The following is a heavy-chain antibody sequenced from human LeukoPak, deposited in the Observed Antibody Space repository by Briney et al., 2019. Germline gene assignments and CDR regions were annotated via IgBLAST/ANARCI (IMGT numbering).Heavy chain of an antibody. Sequence: PGGSLRLSCAASGFTFSSYSMNWVRQAPGKGLEWVSSISSSSSYIYYADSVKGRFTNSRDNAKNSLYLQMNSLRAEDTAVYYCARDYDSSGYYWYPFDYWGQGTLVTVSS. CDR1: GFTFSSYS. J-gene: IGHJ4*02. CDR2: ISSSSSYI. V-gene: IGHV3-21*01. D-gene: IGHD3-22*01. CDR3: ARDYDSSGYYWYPFDY.